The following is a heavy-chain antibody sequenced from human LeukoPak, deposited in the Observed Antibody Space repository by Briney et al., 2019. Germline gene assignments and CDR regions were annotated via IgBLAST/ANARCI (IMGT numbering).Heavy chain of an antibody. J-gene: IGHJ4*02. Sequence: GGSLRLSCAASGFTLSSYEMNWVRQAPGKGLEWVSYISSSGSTICYADSVKGRFTISRDNAKNSLYLQMNSLRAEDTAVYYCARGGGYCSGGSCYCYWDQGTLVTVSS. D-gene: IGHD2-15*01. CDR2: ISSSGSTI. CDR1: GFTLSSYE. CDR3: ARGGGYCSGGSCYCY. V-gene: IGHV3-48*03.